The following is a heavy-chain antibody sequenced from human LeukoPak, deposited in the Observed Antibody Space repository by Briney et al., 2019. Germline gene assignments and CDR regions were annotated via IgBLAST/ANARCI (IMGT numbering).Heavy chain of an antibody. CDR1: GYTFTGYY. V-gene: IGHV1-2*02. Sequence: WASVKVSCKASGYTFTGYYMHWVRQAPGQGLEWMGWINPNSGGTNYAQKFQGRVTMTRDTSISTAYMELSRLRSDDTAVYYCASLSGYDPYYFDYWGQGTLVTVSS. CDR3: ASLSGYDPYYFDY. CDR2: INPNSGGT. J-gene: IGHJ4*02. D-gene: IGHD5-12*01.